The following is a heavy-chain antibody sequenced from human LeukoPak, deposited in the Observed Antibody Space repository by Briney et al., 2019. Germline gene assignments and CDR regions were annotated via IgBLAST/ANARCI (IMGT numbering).Heavy chain of an antibody. CDR1: GFTFDDYA. CDR3: VKDRTGGDIFTDVFDM. V-gene: IGHV3-9*03. CDR2: ISWSSRSI. Sequence: PGRPLRLSCAASGFTFDDYAMHWVRQAPGRGLEWVSGISWSSRSIAYADSVKGRFTITRDNARNSLYLQMNSLRPDDMALYYCVKDRTGGDIFTDVFDMWGQGTMVTVSS. D-gene: IGHD2-21*01. J-gene: IGHJ3*02.